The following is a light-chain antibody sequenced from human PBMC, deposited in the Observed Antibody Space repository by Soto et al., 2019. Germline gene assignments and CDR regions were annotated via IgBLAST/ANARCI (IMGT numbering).Light chain of an antibody. V-gene: IGKV3-20*01. Sequence: EIVLTQSPGTLALSPGERAPPPCRARPSGYRSYLAWYQQKPGQAPRLLIYGASSRATGIPDRFSGSGSGTDFTLTISRLEPEDFAVYYCQQYGSSPPVTFGQGTRLELK. J-gene: IGKJ5*01. CDR3: QQYGSSPPVT. CDR1: PSGYRSY. CDR2: GAS.